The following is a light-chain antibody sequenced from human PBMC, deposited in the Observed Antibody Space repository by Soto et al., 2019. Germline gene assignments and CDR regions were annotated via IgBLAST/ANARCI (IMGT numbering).Light chain of an antibody. J-gene: IGKJ3*01. CDR3: QQRGGFT. V-gene: IGKV3-11*01. Sequence: EIVLTQSPATLSLSPGERATLSCRASQSVSSYLAWYQQKPGQAPRLLIYDASNRATGIPARFSGSGSGTDFNLTISSLEPEDFAVYYCQQRGGFTFGPGTKVDIK. CDR1: QSVSSY. CDR2: DAS.